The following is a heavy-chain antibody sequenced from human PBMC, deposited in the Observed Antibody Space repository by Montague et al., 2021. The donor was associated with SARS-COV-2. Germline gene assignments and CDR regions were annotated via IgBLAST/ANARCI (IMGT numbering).Heavy chain of an antibody. CDR1: GFRFSGYS. D-gene: IGHD3-22*01. J-gene: IGHJ3*02. CDR3: ARESRITMLVVVITSAFDI. CDR2: ISSSGGTT. V-gene: IGHV3-48*03. Sequence: SLRLSCAGTGFRFSGYSMNWVRQAPGKGLEWVSYISSSGGTTFYADSVRGRFTISRDNAKNSLYLQMNSLRAEDTAVYYCARESRITMLVVVITSAFDIWGQGTMVTVSS.